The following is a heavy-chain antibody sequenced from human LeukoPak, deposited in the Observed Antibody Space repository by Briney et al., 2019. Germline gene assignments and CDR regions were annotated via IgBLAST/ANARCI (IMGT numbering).Heavy chain of an antibody. CDR2: IRTYNGNT. Sequence: ASVKVSCKTSGYTFTSYGITWLRQAPGQGLELVGWIRTYNGNTNYAQKFQGRVTMTTDTSTSTAYMELRSLRSDDTALYYCARDLAASSSEYFQHWGQGTLVTVSS. J-gene: IGHJ1*01. D-gene: IGHD6-13*01. CDR1: GYTFTSYG. CDR3: ARDLAASSSEYFQH. V-gene: IGHV1-18*01.